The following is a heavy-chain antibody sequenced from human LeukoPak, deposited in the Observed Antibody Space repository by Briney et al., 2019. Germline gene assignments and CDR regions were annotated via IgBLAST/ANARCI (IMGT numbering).Heavy chain of an antibody. J-gene: IGHJ6*02. Sequence: SETLSLTCTVSGGSISSYYWSWIRQPPGKGLEWIGYIYYSGSTNYNPSLKSRVTISVDTSKNQSSLKLSSVTAADTAVYYCARLPLAAAGRGYYYYYGMDAWGQGTTVTVSS. CDR2: IYYSGST. V-gene: IGHV4-59*08. D-gene: IGHD6-13*01. CDR1: GGSISSYY. CDR3: ARLPLAAAGRGYYYYYGMDA.